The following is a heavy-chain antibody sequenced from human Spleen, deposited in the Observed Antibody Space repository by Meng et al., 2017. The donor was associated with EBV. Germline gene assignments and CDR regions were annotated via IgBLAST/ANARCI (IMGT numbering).Heavy chain of an antibody. CDR1: GYTFIYYA. V-gene: IGHV1-3*01. D-gene: IGHD7-27*01. CDR3: ATLLHWDPGY. J-gene: IGHJ4*02. Sequence: QVQLVQSGAEVKKPGASVKVSCKASGYTFIYYAMHWVRQAPGQRLEWMGWINAGNGDTEYSQKFQGRVVITRGTSASTAYMELSSLRSEDTAVYYCATLLHWDPGYWGQGTLVTVSS. CDR2: INAGNGDT.